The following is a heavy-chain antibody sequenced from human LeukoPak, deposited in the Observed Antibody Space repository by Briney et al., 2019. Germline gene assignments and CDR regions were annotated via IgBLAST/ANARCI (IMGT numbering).Heavy chain of an antibody. CDR3: AGSWFYRDYFEY. V-gene: IGHV3-30*03. J-gene: IGHJ4*02. CDR2: LSYDGSNE. CDR1: GFPFSSYG. D-gene: IGHD3-10*01. Sequence: QSGGSLRLSCAASGFPFSSYGMHWVCQAPGKGLEWVAVLSYDGSNEYYADSVKGRFTISRDNSKNTLYLQMNSLRVEDTAVYYCAGSWFYRDYFEYWGQGTLVTVSS.